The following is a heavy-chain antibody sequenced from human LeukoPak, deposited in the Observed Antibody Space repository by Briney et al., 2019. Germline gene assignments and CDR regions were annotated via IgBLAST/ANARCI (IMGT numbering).Heavy chain of an antibody. Sequence: GGSLRLSCAPSVFPATRNYMRWVRQAPGKGLEGVSVIYSGGSTYYADSVKSRFTISRDNSKNTLYLQMNSLRAEDTAVYYCARGGGSYAVFDYWGQGTLVTVSS. D-gene: IGHD1-26*01. V-gene: IGHV3-53*01. J-gene: IGHJ4*02. CDR3: ARGGGSYAVFDY. CDR2: IYSGGST. CDR1: VFPATRNY.